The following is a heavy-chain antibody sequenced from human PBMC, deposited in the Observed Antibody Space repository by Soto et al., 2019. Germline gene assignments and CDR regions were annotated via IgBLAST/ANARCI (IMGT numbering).Heavy chain of an antibody. D-gene: IGHD2-2*01. CDR1: GFTFSDYY. Sequence: GGSLRLSCAASGFTFSDYYMSWIRQAPGKGLEWVSYISSSSSTIYYADSVKGRFTISRDNAKNSLYLQMNSLRAEDTAVYYCARFMVPQNAFEIWGQGTMVTVSS. CDR2: ISSSSSTI. CDR3: ARFMVPQNAFEI. V-gene: IGHV3-11*01. J-gene: IGHJ3*02.